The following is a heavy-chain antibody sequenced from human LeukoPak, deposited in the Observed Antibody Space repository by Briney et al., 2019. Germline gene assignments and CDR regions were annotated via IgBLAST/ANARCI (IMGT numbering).Heavy chain of an antibody. Sequence: SETLSLTCSVSGGSISVSTFYWGWIRQTPDKALQWIGSIYTSGTTNYNPSLKGRVTMSVDRSKNQFSLKLSSVTAADTAVYFCARLLPTIDFGSGSEYWGQGILGTVSS. CDR1: GGSISVSTFY. CDR2: IYTSGTT. CDR3: ARLLPTIDFGSGSEY. J-gene: IGHJ4*02. V-gene: IGHV4-39*01. D-gene: IGHD3-10*01.